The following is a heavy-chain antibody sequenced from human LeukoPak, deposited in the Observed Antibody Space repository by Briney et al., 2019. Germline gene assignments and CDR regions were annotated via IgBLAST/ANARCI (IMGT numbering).Heavy chain of an antibody. J-gene: IGHJ6*03. Sequence: GGSLRLSCAASGFTFSSYAISWVRQAPGQGLEWMGRIIPIFGTANYAQKFQGRVTITTDESTSTAYMELSSLRSEDTAVYYCARAQIPIEVVPAAPKYYYYYYYMDVWGKGTTVTVSS. CDR3: ARAQIPIEVVPAAPKYYYYYYYMDV. CDR2: IIPIFGTA. D-gene: IGHD2-2*01. V-gene: IGHV1-69*05. CDR1: GFTFSSYA.